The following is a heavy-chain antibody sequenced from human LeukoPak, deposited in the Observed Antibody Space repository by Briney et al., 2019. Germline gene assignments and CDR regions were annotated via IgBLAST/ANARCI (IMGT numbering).Heavy chain of an antibody. J-gene: IGHJ4*02. CDR3: TSPRDGYNYD. Sequence: GGSLRLSCAASGVTFSGSAMHWVRQASGKGLEWVGRIRSKANSYATAYAASVKGRFTISRDDSKNTAYLQMNSLKTEDTAVYYCTSPRDGYNYDWGQGTLVTVSS. CDR1: GVTFSGSA. CDR2: IRSKANSYAT. D-gene: IGHD5-24*01. V-gene: IGHV3-73*01.